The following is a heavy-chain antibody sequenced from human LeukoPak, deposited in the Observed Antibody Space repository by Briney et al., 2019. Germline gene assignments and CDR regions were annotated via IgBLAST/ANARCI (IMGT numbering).Heavy chain of an antibody. V-gene: IGHV3-30*04. D-gene: IGHD2-2*01. CDR2: ISYAGSNK. Sequence: GGSLRLSCSASEFTFSNYTMHWVRQAPGKGLEWVAVISYAGSNKYYADSVNGRFTISRDNSKNTLYLQMNSPRAEDTAVYYCAKADCSTTSCYFDPWGQGTLVTVSS. J-gene: IGHJ5*02. CDR3: AKADCSTTSCYFDP. CDR1: EFTFSNYT.